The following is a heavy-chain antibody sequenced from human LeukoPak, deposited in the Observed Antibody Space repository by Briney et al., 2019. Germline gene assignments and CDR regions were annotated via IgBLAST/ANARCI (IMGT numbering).Heavy chain of an antibody. D-gene: IGHD4-17*01. CDR3: ARESYGDLDY. V-gene: IGHV1-3*03. CDR2: INAGNGNT. CDR1: GYTFTSYA. J-gene: IGHJ4*02. Sequence: VASVKVSCKTSGYTFTSYAIHWVRQAPGQRLEWMGWINAGNGNTKYSQEFQVRVTITRDTSASTAYMELSSLRSEDMAVYYCARESYGDLDYWGQGTLVTVSS.